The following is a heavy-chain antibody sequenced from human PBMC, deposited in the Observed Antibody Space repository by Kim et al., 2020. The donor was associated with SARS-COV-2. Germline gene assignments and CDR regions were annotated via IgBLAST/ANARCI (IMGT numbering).Heavy chain of an antibody. Sequence: YNGDTTYYADSVKGRFAISRDNSKNTLYLQMNSLRAEDTAVYYCARETDYWGQGTLVTVSS. CDR2: YNGDTT. J-gene: IGHJ4*02. V-gene: IGHV3-66*01. CDR3: ARETDY.